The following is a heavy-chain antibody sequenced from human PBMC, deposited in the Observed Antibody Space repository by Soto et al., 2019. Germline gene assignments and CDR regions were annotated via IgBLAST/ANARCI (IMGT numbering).Heavy chain of an antibody. CDR2: ISGSGGTT. V-gene: IGHV3-23*01. CDR3: AKDPAPSGWYDY. CDR1: GFTFSTFA. J-gene: IGHJ4*02. Sequence: PGGSLRLSCAASGFTFSTFAMSWVRQAPGKGMEWVSAISGSGGTTYNADSVKGRFTISRDNSKNTLYLQMDSLRAEDTAVYFCAKDPAPSGWYDYWGQGTRVTVSS. D-gene: IGHD6-19*01.